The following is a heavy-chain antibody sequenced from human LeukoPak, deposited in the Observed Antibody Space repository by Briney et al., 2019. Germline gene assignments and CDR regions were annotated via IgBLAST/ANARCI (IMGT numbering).Heavy chain of an antibody. CDR2: INPNSGGT. Sequence: GASVKVSCKASGYTFTCYYMHWVRQAPGQGLEWMGWINPNSGGTNYAQKFQGRVTMTRDTSISTAYMELSRLRSDDTAVYYCARVSLANWGSLDYWGQGTLVTVSS. CDR1: GYTFTCYY. J-gene: IGHJ4*02. CDR3: ARVSLANWGSLDY. V-gene: IGHV1-2*02. D-gene: IGHD7-27*01.